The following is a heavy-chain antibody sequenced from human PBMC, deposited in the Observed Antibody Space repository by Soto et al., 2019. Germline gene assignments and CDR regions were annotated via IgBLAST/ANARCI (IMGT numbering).Heavy chain of an antibody. CDR2: IYYSGST. V-gene: IGHV4-30-4*01. Sequence: SSETLSLTCTVSGGSISSGDYYWSWIRQPPGKGLEWIGYIYYSGSTYYNPSLKSRVTISVDTSKNQFSLKLSSVTAADTAVYYCAREMVVPAATYYYYYGMDVWGQGTTVTVSS. D-gene: IGHD2-2*01. CDR3: AREMVVPAATYYYYYGMDV. J-gene: IGHJ6*02. CDR1: GGSISSGDYY.